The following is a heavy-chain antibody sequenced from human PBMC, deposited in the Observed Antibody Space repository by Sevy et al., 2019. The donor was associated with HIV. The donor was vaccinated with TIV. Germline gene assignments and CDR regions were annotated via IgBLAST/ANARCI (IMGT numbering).Heavy chain of an antibody. J-gene: IGHJ6*03. Sequence: GGSLRLSCAASGFTFSSYAMSWVRQAPGKGLEWLSAISGSGGSTYYADSVKGRFTISRDNSKNTLYLQMNSLRAEDTAVYYCAKESEGYCSGGSCYSGYYMDVWGKGTTVTVSS. V-gene: IGHV3-23*01. D-gene: IGHD2-15*01. CDR1: GFTFSSYA. CDR2: ISGSGGST. CDR3: AKESEGYCSGGSCYSGYYMDV.